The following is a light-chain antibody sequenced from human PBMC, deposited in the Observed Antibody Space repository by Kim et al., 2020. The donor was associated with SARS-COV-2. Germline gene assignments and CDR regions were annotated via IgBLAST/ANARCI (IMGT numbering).Light chain of an antibody. Sequence: ESVGDRVTITCRASQAISGEFAWYQQKPGKAPKLLIFATSTLQHGVPSRFSGSRSGTDFTLTINSLQSEDFATYYCQQLNRYPLTFGGGTKVDIK. CDR2: ATS. CDR1: QAISGE. V-gene: IGKV1-9*01. CDR3: QQLNRYPLT. J-gene: IGKJ4*01.